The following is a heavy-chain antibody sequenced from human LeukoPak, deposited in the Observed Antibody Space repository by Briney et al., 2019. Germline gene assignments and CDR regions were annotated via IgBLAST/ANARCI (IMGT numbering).Heavy chain of an antibody. CDR2: INPNSGGT. Sequence: GASVKVSCKASGYTFSGYYMHWVRQAPGQRLEWMGWINPNSGGTKYVQKFQGRVTMTRDTSISTAYMELSRLRSDDTAVYYCASGSLASYFDHWGQGTLVTVSS. CDR1: GYTFSGYY. D-gene: IGHD3-16*01. V-gene: IGHV1-2*02. CDR3: ASGSLASYFDH. J-gene: IGHJ4*02.